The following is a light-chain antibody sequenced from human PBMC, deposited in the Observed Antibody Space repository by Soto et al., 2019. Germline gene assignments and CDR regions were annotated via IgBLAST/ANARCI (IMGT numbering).Light chain of an antibody. V-gene: IGKV3-15*01. CDR3: QQYSNWPPLT. Sequence: EIVLTQSPATLSVSPVERATLSCRASQSVRSNLAWYQQKPGQAPRLLIFDASTRATNIPARFSGSGSGTEFTLTISSLQSEDFAVYYCQQYSNWPPLTFGGGTKVEIK. CDR2: DAS. J-gene: IGKJ4*01. CDR1: QSVRSN.